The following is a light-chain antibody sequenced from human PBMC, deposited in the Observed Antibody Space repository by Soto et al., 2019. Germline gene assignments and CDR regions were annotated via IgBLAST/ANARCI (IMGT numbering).Light chain of an antibody. V-gene: IGKV1-5*01. Sequence: DIQMTQSPSTLSASVGDRVTITCRTSQSIGTWLAWYQQKPGKAPKFLIYDASTLESGVPSRFSGSGSGTKFTLPISSLQPDDFAIYYCQQYNSYLLTFGGGPRVDIK. CDR1: QSIGTW. J-gene: IGKJ4*01. CDR3: QQYNSYLLT. CDR2: DAS.